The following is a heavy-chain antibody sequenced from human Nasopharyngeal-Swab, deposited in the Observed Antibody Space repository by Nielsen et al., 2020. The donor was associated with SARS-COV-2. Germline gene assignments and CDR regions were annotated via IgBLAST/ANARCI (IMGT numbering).Heavy chain of an antibody. V-gene: IGHV1-46*01. CDR3: ARDGKIIAARPYYYYYMDV. CDR2: INPSGGST. J-gene: IGHJ6*03. D-gene: IGHD6-6*01. Sequence: AFLQNCTSDYVHWLRQAPGQGLEWMGIINPSGGSTSYAQKFQGRVTMTRDTSTSTVYMELSSLRSEDTAVYYCARDGKIIAARPYYYYYMDVWGKGTTVTVSS. CDR1: LQNCTSDY.